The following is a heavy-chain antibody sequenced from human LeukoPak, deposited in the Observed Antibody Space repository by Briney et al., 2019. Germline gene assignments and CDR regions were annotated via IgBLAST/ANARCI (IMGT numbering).Heavy chain of an antibody. D-gene: IGHD3-9*01. CDR2: MNPNSGNT. Sequence: ASVKVSCKASGYTFTSYDINWVRQATGQGLEWMGWMNPNSGNTGYAQKFQGRVTITRNTSISTAYMELSSLRSEDAAVYYCARVEARYFDWLPQQYYFDYWGQGTLVTVSS. J-gene: IGHJ4*02. CDR1: GYTFTSYD. CDR3: ARVEARYFDWLPQQYYFDY. V-gene: IGHV1-8*03.